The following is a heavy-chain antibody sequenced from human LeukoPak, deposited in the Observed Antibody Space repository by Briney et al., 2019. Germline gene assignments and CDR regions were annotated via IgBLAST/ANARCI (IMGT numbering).Heavy chain of an antibody. CDR3: AKDFGGSDYDWYFDL. J-gene: IGHJ2*01. V-gene: IGHV3-23*01. CDR1: GFTFSSYA. D-gene: IGHD1-26*01. CDR2: ISGSGGCT. Sequence: GGSLRLSCAASGFTFSSYAMSWVRQAPGKGLEWVSAISGSGGCTYYADPVKGRFTISRDNSRNILYLQMNSLRAEDTAIYYCAKDFGGSDYDWYFDLWGHGTVVTVSS.